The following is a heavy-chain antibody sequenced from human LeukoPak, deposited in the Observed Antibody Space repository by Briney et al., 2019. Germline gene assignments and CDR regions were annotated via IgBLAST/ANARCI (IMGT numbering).Heavy chain of an antibody. CDR3: ARGNSGPEY. V-gene: IGHV4-59*08. D-gene: IGHD5-12*01. CDR2: IYYIGSS. CDR1: GGSISSYY. Sequence: SETLSLTCTVSGGSISSYYWSWIRQPPGKGLEWIGYIYYIGSSDYNPSLKSRVTISVDTSKNQFSLNLSSVTAADTAVYYCARGNSGPEYWGQGTLVTVTS. J-gene: IGHJ4*02.